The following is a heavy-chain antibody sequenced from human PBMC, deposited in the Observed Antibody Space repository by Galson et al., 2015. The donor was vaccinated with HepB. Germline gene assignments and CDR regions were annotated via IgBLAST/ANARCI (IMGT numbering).Heavy chain of an antibody. J-gene: IGHJ4*02. CDR3: AKRRDYYYDSSGSFDY. D-gene: IGHD3-22*01. V-gene: IGHV3-23*01. CDR1: GFTFSSYA. Sequence: SLRLSCAASGFTFSSYAMSWVRQAPGKGLEWVSAISGSGGSTYYADSVKGRFTISRDNSKNTLYLQMNSLRAEDTAVYYCAKRRDYYYDSSGSFDYWGQGTLATVSS. CDR2: ISGSGGST.